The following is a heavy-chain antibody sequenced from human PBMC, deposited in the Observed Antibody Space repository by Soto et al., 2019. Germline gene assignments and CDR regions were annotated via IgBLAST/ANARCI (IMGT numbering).Heavy chain of an antibody. CDR3: ARESGSDYDFWSGYYNPYYYYMDV. CDR1: GDSVSSNSAA. Sequence: SQTLSLTCVISGDSVSSNSAAWNWIRQSPSRGLEWLGRTYYRSKWYNDYAVSVKSRITINPDTSKNQFSLQLNSVTPEDTAVYYCARESGSDYDFWSGYYNPYYYYMDVWGKGTTVTVSS. J-gene: IGHJ6*03. V-gene: IGHV6-1*01. D-gene: IGHD3-3*01. CDR2: TYYRSKWYN.